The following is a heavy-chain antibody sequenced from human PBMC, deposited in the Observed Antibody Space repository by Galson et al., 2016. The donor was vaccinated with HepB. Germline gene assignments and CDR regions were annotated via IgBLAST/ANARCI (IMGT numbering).Heavy chain of an antibody. J-gene: IGHJ4*01. V-gene: IGHV2-5*02. CDR3: VHRAAHQFDSKSYYVSYVDY. CDR1: GFSFTTRGMN. CDR2: VYWDDDK. Sequence: PALVKPTQTLTLTCTLSGFSFTTRGMNVGWVRQPPGKALEWLALVYWDDDKRYRPSLESRLIITKDTSKNQVVLTMTDDDPVDTATYYCVHRAAHQFDSKSYYVSYVDYWDHGTRVAVSS. D-gene: IGHD3-16*01.